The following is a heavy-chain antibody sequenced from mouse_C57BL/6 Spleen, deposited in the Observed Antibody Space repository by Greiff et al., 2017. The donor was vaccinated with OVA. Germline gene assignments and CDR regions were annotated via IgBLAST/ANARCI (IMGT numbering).Heavy chain of an antibody. CDR2: IYPGSGST. V-gene: IGHV1-55*01. CDR1: GSTFTSYW. Sequence: VQLQQPGAELVKPGASVKMSCKASGSTFTSYWITWVKQRPGQGLEWIGDIYPGSGSTNYNEKFKSKATLTVDTSSSTAYMQLSSLTSEDSAVYYCARAYYSSYYYAMDYWGQGTSVTVSS. CDR3: ARAYYSSYYYAMDY. J-gene: IGHJ4*01. D-gene: IGHD2-5*01.